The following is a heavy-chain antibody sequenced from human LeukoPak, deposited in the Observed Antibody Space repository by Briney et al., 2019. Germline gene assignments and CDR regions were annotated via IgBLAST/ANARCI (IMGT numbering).Heavy chain of an antibody. Sequence: PGGSLRLSCVTSGFTFSRHSMSWVRLAPGKGLEWVSAIGGSDGTTYYVDSVRGRFTISRDNSKDTLYLQVNSLRAEDTAVYYCAKRDSSGSYPYYFDSWGQGTLVTVSS. J-gene: IGHJ4*02. CDR1: GFTFSRHS. CDR2: IGGSDGTT. CDR3: AKRDSSGSYPYYFDS. V-gene: IGHV3-23*01. D-gene: IGHD3-22*01.